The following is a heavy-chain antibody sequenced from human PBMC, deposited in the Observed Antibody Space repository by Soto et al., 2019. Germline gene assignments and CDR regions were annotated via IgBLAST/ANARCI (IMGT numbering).Heavy chain of an antibody. CDR2: FFYGGST. CDR3: ARRPVATSSFSAFDI. D-gene: IGHD5-12*01. V-gene: IGHV4-39*01. J-gene: IGHJ3*02. CDR1: GGSISTSSSY. Sequence: SETLSLTCTVSGGSISTSSSYWGWIRQPPGKGLEWIGSFFYGGSTFYSPSLRSRVTISVDTSRDQFSLKLTSVTAADTAIYFCARRPVATSSFSAFDIWGQGTMVTVSS.